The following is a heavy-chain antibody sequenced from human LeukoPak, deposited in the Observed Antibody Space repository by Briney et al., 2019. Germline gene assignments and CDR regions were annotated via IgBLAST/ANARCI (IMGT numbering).Heavy chain of an antibody. J-gene: IGHJ3*02. CDR2: ISGSGGST. D-gene: IGHD6-6*01. CDR1: GFTFSSYA. Sequence: GGSLRLSCAASGFTFSSYAMSWVRQAPGKGLEWVSAISGSGGSTYYADSVKGRFTISRDNSKNTLYLQMNSLRADDAAVYYCAKGSRARVGAFDIWGQGTMVTVSS. CDR3: AKGSRARVGAFDI. V-gene: IGHV3-23*01.